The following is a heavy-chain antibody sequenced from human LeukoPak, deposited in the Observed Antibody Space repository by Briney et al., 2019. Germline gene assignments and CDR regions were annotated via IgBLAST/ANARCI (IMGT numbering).Heavy chain of an antibody. Sequence: GGSLRLSCAASGFTFSSYGMHWVRQAPGKRLEWVAFIRYDGSNKYYADSVKGRFTISRDNSKNTLYLQMNSLRAEDTAVYYCAKDLPSYDFWSGSMYWGQGTLVTVSS. CDR3: AKDLPSYDFWSGSMY. CDR1: GFTFSSYG. V-gene: IGHV3-30*02. J-gene: IGHJ4*02. CDR2: IRYDGSNK. D-gene: IGHD3-3*01.